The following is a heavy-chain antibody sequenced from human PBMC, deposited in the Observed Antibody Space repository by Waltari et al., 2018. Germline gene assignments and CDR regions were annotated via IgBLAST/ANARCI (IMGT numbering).Heavy chain of an antibody. CDR3: AMNAPLDY. CDR1: GFPFNEYW. Sequence: EVQLVESGGGLVQPGGSLRLSCAASGFPFNEYWMSWVRQVPGKGLEWVANINQHGTEKYYLDSVRGRFTVSRDNAKDSLYLQINSLKVEDTGVYYCAMNAPLDYWGRGTLVTVPS. V-gene: IGHV3-7*01. D-gene: IGHD2-8*01. CDR2: INQHGTEK. J-gene: IGHJ4*01.